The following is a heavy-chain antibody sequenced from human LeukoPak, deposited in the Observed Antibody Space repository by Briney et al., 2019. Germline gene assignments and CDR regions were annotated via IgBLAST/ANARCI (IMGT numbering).Heavy chain of an antibody. V-gene: IGHV1-2*04. Sequence: ASVKVSCKASGYTFTGYYMHWVRQAPGQGLEWMGRINPNSGGTNYAQKFQGWVTMTRDTSISTAYMELSRLRSDDTAVYYCASSPWGGSYYGHWGQGTLVTVSS. J-gene: IGHJ4*02. D-gene: IGHD1-26*01. CDR1: GYTFTGYY. CDR2: INPNSGGT. CDR3: ASSPWGGSYYGH.